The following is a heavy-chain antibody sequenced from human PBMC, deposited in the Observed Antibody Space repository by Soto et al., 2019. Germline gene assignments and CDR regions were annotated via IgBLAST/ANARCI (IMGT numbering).Heavy chain of an antibody. CDR1: GDTFSHYY. CDR2: IYPSFHSP. J-gene: IGHJ3*01. Sequence: QVQLVQSGAEVKKPGASVKISCKTSGDTFSHYYMHWVRQAPGQGLEWMSIIYPSFHSPTYSQNFQGRLPVNSDAATLTVLMELRSLKSEERAVYYCSGAQVSGTLEIGFSVRGQGTLVTVSS. CDR3: SGAQVSGTLEIGFSV. V-gene: IGHV1-46*01. D-gene: IGHD1-26*01.